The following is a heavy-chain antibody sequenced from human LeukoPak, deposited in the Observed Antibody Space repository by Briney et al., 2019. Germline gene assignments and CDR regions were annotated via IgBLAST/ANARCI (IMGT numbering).Heavy chain of an antibody. J-gene: IGHJ4*02. CDR3: ARVYCSGGSCYPDFDY. Sequence: ASVKVSCKASGYTFTSYGIRWVRQAPGQGLEWMGWISAYNGNTNYAQKLQGRVTMTTDTSTSTAYMELRSLRSDDTAVYYCARVYCSGGSCYPDFDYWGQGTLVTVSS. CDR1: GYTFTSYG. CDR2: ISAYNGNT. V-gene: IGHV1-18*01. D-gene: IGHD2-15*01.